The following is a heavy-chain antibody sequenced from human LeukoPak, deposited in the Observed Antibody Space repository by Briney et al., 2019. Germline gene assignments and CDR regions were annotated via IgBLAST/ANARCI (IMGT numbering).Heavy chain of an antibody. D-gene: IGHD2-2*01. CDR3: ARACSSTSCYHTQHFDY. V-gene: IGHV1-46*01. Sequence: ASVKVSCKASGYTFTSYYMHWVRQAPGQGLEWMGIINPSGGSTSYAQKFQGRVTMTRNMSTSTVYMELSSLRSEDTAVYYCARACSSTSCYHTQHFDYWGQGTLVTVSS. J-gene: IGHJ4*02. CDR1: GYTFTSYY. CDR2: INPSGGST.